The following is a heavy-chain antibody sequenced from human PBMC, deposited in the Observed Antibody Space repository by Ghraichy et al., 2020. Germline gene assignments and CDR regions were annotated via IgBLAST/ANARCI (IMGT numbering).Heavy chain of an antibody. Sequence: GGSLRLSCAASGFSFSNYAMTWVRQAPGKGLEWVSTMNGGGDKIYYADSVKGRFTISRDNSKNTLYLQMNSLRDEDTALYFCAKVSGDILPGYYPYFYYCMDVWGKGTTVTVSS. CDR3: AKVSGDILPGYYPYFYYCMDV. CDR1: GFSFSNYA. J-gene: IGHJ6*03. V-gene: IGHV3-23*01. D-gene: IGHD3-9*01. CDR2: MNGGGDKI.